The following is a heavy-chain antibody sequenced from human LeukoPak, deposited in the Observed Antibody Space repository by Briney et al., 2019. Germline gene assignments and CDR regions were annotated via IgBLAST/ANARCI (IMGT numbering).Heavy chain of an antibody. Sequence: GGSLRLSCAASGFGFSNFWMSWVRQAPGKGPEWVANIKEDGSLKNYVDSVKGRFTISRDNAKNSLYLQMNSLRAEDTALYYCARDGDDYGDLYYFDYWGQGTLVTVSS. CDR3: ARDGDDYGDLYYFDY. CDR2: IKEDGSLK. D-gene: IGHD4-17*01. V-gene: IGHV3-7*03. J-gene: IGHJ4*02. CDR1: GFGFSNFW.